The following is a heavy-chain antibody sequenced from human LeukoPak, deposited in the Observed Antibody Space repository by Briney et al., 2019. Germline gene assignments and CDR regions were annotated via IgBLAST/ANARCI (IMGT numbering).Heavy chain of an antibody. CDR3: ARGRFGVKGAFDI. CDR2: IYYSGST. CDR1: GGSISSGDYY. D-gene: IGHD3-10*01. Sequence: SETLSLTCTVSGGSISSGDYYWSWIRQPPGKGLEWIGYIYYSGSTYYNPSLKSRVTISVDTSKNQFSLKLSSVTAADTAVYYCARGRFGVKGAFDIWGQGTWSPSLQ. J-gene: IGHJ3*02. V-gene: IGHV4-30-4*01.